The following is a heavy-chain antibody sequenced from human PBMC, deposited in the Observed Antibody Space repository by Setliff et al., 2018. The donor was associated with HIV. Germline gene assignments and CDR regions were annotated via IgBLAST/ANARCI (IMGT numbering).Heavy chain of an antibody. V-gene: IGHV4-4*08. J-gene: IGHJ3*02. CDR3: ARGIVGATTGAFDI. Sequence: PSETLSLTCNVSGVSIKDYYWSWIRQPPGKGLEWLGYRSFSANSNYNPSLKNRITISIDTSKNQFSLKLSSVTAADTAVYYCARGIVGATTGAFDIWGHGTMVTVSS. CDR2: RSFSANS. CDR1: GVSIKDYY. D-gene: IGHD1-26*01.